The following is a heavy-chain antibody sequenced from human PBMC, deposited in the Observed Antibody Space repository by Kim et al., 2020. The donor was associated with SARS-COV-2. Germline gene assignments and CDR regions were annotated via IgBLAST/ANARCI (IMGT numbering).Heavy chain of an antibody. CDR2: INNDGSST. D-gene: IGHD3-10*01. Sequence: GGSLRLSCAASGFTFSSYWMHWVRQAPGKGLVWLSRINNDGSSTSYADSVKGRFTISRDNAKNTLYLQMNSLRAEDTAVYYCARDRGLSWFGEGFDPWGQGTLVTVSS. CDR3: ARDRGLSWFGEGFDP. J-gene: IGHJ5*02. CDR1: GFTFSSYW. V-gene: IGHV3-74*01.